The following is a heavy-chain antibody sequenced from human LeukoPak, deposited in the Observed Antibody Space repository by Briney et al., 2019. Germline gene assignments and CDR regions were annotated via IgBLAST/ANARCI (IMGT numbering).Heavy chain of an antibody. Sequence: PGGSLRLSCAASGFTFNSYGMHWVRQAPGKGLEWVAFIRYDGSNKYYADSVKGRFTISRDNSKNTLYLQMHSLRAEDTAVYYCARDRPNYYGSDGHYYRRDGDYWGRRTLVSVSS. CDR3: ARDRPNYYGSDGHYYRRDGDY. D-gene: IGHD3-22*01. J-gene: IGHJ4*02. CDR2: IRYDGSNK. CDR1: GFTFNSYG. V-gene: IGHV3-30*02.